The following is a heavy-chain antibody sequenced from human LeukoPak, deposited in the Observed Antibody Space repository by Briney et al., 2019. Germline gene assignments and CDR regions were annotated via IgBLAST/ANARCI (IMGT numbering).Heavy chain of an antibody. CDR3: ANEIRPNDY. CDR2: ISISGDRT. V-gene: IGHV3-23*01. J-gene: IGHJ4*02. Sequence: GGSLRLSCAASGFTFSSHAMTWVRQAPGKGLEWVSAISISGDRTYYAHSVKGRFTISRDNSKNTVYLQMNSLRAEDTAVYYCANEIRPNDYWGQGTLVTVSS. D-gene: IGHD4-17*01. CDR1: GFTFSSHA.